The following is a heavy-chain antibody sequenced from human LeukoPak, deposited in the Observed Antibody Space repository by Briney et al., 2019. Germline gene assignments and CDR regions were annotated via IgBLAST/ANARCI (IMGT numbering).Heavy chain of an antibody. V-gene: IGHV4-31*03. CDR3: ARYCSSTSCLLFDY. D-gene: IGHD2-2*01. CDR1: GGSISSGGYY. Sequence: SQTLSLTCTVSGGSISSGGYYWSWIRQHPGKGLEWIGYIYYSGSTYYNPSLKSRVTISVDTSKNQFSLKLSSVTAADTAVYYCARYCSSTSCLLFDYWGQGTLVTVSS. J-gene: IGHJ4*02. CDR2: IYYSGST.